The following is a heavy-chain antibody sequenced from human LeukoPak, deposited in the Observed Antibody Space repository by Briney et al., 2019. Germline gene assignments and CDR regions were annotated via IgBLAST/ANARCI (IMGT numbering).Heavy chain of an antibody. CDR1: GGTFSSYA. Sequence: SVRVSCKASGGTFSSYAISWVRQAPGQGLEWMGGIIPIFGTANYAQKFQGRVTITADESTSTAYMELSSLRSEDTAVYYCARGGPRSFLMGYYYYGMDVWGQGTTVTVSS. V-gene: IGHV1-69*13. CDR2: IIPIFGTA. CDR3: ARGGPRSFLMGYYYYGMDV. J-gene: IGHJ6*02. D-gene: IGHD1-26*01.